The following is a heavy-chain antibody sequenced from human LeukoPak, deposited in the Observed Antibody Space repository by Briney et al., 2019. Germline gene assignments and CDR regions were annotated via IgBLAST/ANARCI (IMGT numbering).Heavy chain of an antibody. CDR1: GFTFSIYW. CDR3: ARGNYNDRSGYYADY. V-gene: IGHV3-7*04. J-gene: IGHJ4*02. D-gene: IGHD3-22*01. Sequence: GGSLRLSCAASGFTFSIYWRNWVRQAPGKWLEWVSNIKEDGSEKYYVDSVKGRFTISRDNAKNSLYLQMNSLRAEDKAVYYCARGNYNDRSGYYADYWGQGTLVTVSS. CDR2: IKEDGSEK.